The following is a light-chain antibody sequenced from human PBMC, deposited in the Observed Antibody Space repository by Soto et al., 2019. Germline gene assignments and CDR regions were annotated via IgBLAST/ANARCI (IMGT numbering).Light chain of an antibody. J-gene: IGKJ4*01. CDR1: QDISSY. CDR3: QPANSFPLT. Sequence: AIRMTQSPSSLSASTGDRVTITCRASQDISSYLACYQQKPDPASTLQSGVPSRFSGSGSGTDFTLTISSLQPEDFATYYCQPANSFPLTFGGGTKVDIK. CDR2: PAS. V-gene: IGKV1-8*01.